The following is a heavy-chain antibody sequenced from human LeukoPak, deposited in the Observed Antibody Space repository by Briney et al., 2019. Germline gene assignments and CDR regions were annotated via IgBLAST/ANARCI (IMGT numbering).Heavy chain of an antibody. CDR2: IYTSGST. J-gene: IGHJ6*03. Sequence: SETLSLICTVSGGSISSYYWSWIRQPAGKGLEWIGRIYTSGSTNYNPSLKSRVTMSVDTSKNQFSLKLSSVTAADTAVYYCARLVTIFGVVNYYHMDVWGKGTTVTVSS. D-gene: IGHD3-3*01. CDR1: GGSISSYY. CDR3: ARLVTIFGVVNYYHMDV. V-gene: IGHV4-4*07.